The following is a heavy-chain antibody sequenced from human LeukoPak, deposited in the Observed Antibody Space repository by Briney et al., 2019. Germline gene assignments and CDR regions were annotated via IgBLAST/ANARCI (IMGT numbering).Heavy chain of an antibody. CDR1: GASISSYY. CDR3: ARGGDSSGFY. J-gene: IGHJ4*02. Sequence: PSETLSLTCTVSGASISSYYWSWIRQPAGKGLEWIGRIYTSGSTNYNPSLKSRVTISVDKSKNQFSLKLSSVTAADTAVYYCARGGDSSGFYWGQGTLVTVSS. CDR2: IYTSGST. D-gene: IGHD6-19*01. V-gene: IGHV4-4*07.